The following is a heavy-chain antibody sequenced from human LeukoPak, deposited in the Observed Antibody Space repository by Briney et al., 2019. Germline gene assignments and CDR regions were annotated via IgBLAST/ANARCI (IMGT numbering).Heavy chain of an antibody. V-gene: IGHV1-2*02. Sequence: ASVKVSCKASGYTFTGYYMHWVRQAPGQGLEWMGWISPNSGGTNYAQKFQGRVTMTRDTSISTAYMELSRLRSDDTAVYYCARDRREQWLVQGGDAFDIWGQGTMVTVSS. D-gene: IGHD6-19*01. CDR2: ISPNSGGT. CDR3: ARDRREQWLVQGGDAFDI. J-gene: IGHJ3*02. CDR1: GYTFTGYY.